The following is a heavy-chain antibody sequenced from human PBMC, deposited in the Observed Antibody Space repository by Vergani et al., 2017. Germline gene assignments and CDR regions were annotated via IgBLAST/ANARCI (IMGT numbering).Heavy chain of an antibody. D-gene: IGHD2-15*01. Sequence: EVQLVESGGGLVQPGRSLRLSCAASGFTFDDYAMHWVRQVPGKGLEWVSGISWNSGGIGYADSVKGRFTISRDNAKNSLYLQMNSLRAEDTALYYCTTGITGVVVAAPFDYWGQGTLLTVSS. CDR3: TTGITGVVVAAPFDY. CDR1: GFTFDDYA. CDR2: ISWNSGGI. V-gene: IGHV3-9*01. J-gene: IGHJ4*02.